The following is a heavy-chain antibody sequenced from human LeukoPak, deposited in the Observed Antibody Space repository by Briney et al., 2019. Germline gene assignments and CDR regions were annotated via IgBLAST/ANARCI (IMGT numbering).Heavy chain of an antibody. V-gene: IGHV4-34*01. CDR3: ARAGRYCSSTSCYAYNWFDP. CDR1: GGSFSGYY. Sequence: SETLSLTCAVYGGSFSGYYWSWIRQPPGKGLEWIGEINHSGSTNYNPSLKSRVTISVDTSKNQFSLKLSSVTAADTAVYYCARAGRYCSSTSCYAYNWFDPWGQGTLVTVSS. J-gene: IGHJ5*02. CDR2: INHSGST. D-gene: IGHD2-2*01.